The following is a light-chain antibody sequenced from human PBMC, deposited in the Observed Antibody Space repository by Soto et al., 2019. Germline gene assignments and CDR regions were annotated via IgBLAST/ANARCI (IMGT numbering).Light chain of an antibody. CDR2: DVN. CDR3: ASYTRTTTLV. Sequence: QSALTQPASVSGSPGQSITISCTGTISDIGGYNFISWYQHHPGKAPKLVIYDVNNRPSGISYRFSGSKSGNTASLTISGLQAEDEADYYCASYTRTTTLVFGGGTQQTVL. J-gene: IGLJ7*01. CDR1: ISDIGGYNF. V-gene: IGLV2-14*01.